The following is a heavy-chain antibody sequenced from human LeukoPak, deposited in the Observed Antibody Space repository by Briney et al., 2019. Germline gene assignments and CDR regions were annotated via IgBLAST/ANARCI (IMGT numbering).Heavy chain of an antibody. D-gene: IGHD4-17*01. CDR2: ISGSGGST. V-gene: IGHV3-23*01. CDR3: AKGLRNYYYYGMDV. CDR1: GFAFSSYA. Sequence: PGGSLRLSCAASGFAFSSYAMNWVRQAPGKGLEWVSAISGSGGSTYYADSVKGRFTISRDNSKNTLYLQMNSLRAEDTAVYYCAKGLRNYYYYGMDVWGQGTTVTVS. J-gene: IGHJ6*02.